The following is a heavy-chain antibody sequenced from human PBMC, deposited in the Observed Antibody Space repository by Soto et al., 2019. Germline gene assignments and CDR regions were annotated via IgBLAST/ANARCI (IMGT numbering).Heavy chain of an antibody. CDR1: GFNFNTYA. V-gene: IGHV3-23*01. CDR3: AKGKSYNYVSHAFDV. J-gene: IGHJ3*01. Sequence: GVSLRLSCAASGFNFNTYAMSWVRQAPGKGLEWVSGISGGGGSIHYVDSVKGRFTISRDNSKNTLYLQMNSLRGEDTAVYYCAKGKSYNYVSHAFDVWGQGTMVTVS. D-gene: IGHD3-10*02. CDR2: ISGGGGSI.